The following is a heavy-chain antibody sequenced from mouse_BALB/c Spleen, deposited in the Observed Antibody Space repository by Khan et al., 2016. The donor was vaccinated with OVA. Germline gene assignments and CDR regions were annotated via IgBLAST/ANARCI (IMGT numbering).Heavy chain of an antibody. D-gene: IGHD2-14*01. CDR3: VRDGAYHRNDGWFAY. CDR2: INPSNGYT. J-gene: IGHJ3*01. CDR1: GYTFTSYT. V-gene: IGHV1-4*01. Sequence: QVQLQQSGAELARPGAPVKMSCKASGYTFTSYTIHWIKERPGQGLEWIGYINPSNGYTNYNQKFKDKATLTTDKSSTTAYLQLSSLTSDDSAVYNCVRDGAYHRNDGWFAYWGQGTLVTVSA.